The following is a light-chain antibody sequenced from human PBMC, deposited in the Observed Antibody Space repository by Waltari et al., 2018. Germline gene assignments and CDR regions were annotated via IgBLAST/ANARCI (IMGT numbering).Light chain of an antibody. V-gene: IGKV1-39*01. CDR2: AAS. Sequence: ENQENQAPTSLVATVGKRVNNTCRASPTISSYLSWYQQKPGKAPNRLIYAASSLQSGVPSRFSGSGSGTDFTLTISSLQPEDFATYYCQQSYNTPRTFGQGTKVEVK. J-gene: IGKJ1*01. CDR3: QQSYNTPRT. CDR1: PTISSY.